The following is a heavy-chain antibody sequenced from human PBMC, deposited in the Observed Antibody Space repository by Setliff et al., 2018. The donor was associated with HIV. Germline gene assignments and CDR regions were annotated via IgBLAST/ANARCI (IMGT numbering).Heavy chain of an antibody. Sequence: PSETLSLTYTVSGGSITSGSYYWSWIRQPAGKGLEWIGRIYSNGRTTHNPSLKSRVTISRDTSENQFSLRLSSVTAADTAVYYCALLYPYSGYLGYWGQGTLVTVSS. CDR2: IYSNGRT. CDR3: ALLYPYSGYLGY. CDR1: GGSITSGSYY. J-gene: IGHJ4*02. D-gene: IGHD1-26*01. V-gene: IGHV4-61*02.